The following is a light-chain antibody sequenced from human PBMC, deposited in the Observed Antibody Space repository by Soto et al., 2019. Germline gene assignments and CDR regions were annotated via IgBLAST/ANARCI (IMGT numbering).Light chain of an antibody. J-gene: IGKJ1*01. CDR1: QSVSSSY. CDR3: QQYDNSPPT. V-gene: IGKV3-20*01. Sequence: EIVLTQSPGTLSLSPGERTTLSCRASQSVSSSYLAWYQQKPGQAPRLLIYGASTRATGIPDRFSGSGSGTDFTLTISRLEPEDFALFYCQQYDNSPPTFGQGTKVDIK. CDR2: GAS.